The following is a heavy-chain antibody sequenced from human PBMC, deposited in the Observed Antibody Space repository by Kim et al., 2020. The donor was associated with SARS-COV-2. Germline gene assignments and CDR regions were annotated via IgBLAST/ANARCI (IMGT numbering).Heavy chain of an antibody. J-gene: IGHJ4*02. D-gene: IGHD6-19*01. Sequence: GGSLRLSCAASGFTFSSYGMHWVRQAPGKGLEWVAVIWYDGSNKYYADSVKGRFTISRDNSKNTLYLQMNSLRAEDTAVYCCARDLRPYSSGWYPDYWGQGTLVTVSS. CDR2: IWYDGSNK. CDR1: GFTFSSYG. V-gene: IGHV3-33*01. CDR3: ARDLRPYSSGWYPDY.